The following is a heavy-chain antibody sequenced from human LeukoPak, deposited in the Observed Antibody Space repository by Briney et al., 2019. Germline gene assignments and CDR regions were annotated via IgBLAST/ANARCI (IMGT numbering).Heavy chain of an antibody. Sequence: GGSLRLSCAASGLTVNSKYMSWVRQAPGKGLEWVSAISGSGGSTYYADSVKGRFTISRDNSKNTLYLQMNSLRAEDTAVYYCAKDKVAEYYFDYWGQGTLVTVSS. V-gene: IGHV3-23*01. D-gene: IGHD2-15*01. CDR3: AKDKVAEYYFDY. CDR2: ISGSGGST. J-gene: IGHJ4*02. CDR1: GLTVNSKY.